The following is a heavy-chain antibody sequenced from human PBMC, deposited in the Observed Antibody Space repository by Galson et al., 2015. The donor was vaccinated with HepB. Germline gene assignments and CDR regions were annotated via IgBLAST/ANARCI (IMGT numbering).Heavy chain of an antibody. V-gene: IGHV4-34*01. D-gene: IGHD2-2*01. J-gene: IGHJ5*02. CDR3: ARGLKSYCSSTSCYYWFDP. CDR1: GGSFSGYY. CDR2: INHSGST. Sequence: LSLTCAVYGGSFSGYYWSWIRQPPGKGLEWIGEINHSGSTNYNPSLKSRVTISVDTSKNQFSLKLSSVTAADTAVYYCARGLKSYCSSTSCYYWFDPRGQGTLVTVSS.